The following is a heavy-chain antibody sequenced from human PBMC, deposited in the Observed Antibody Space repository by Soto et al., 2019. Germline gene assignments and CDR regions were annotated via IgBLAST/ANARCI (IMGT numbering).Heavy chain of an antibody. CDR2: IYYSGST. J-gene: IGHJ6*03. Sequence: SETLSLTCTVSGGSISSYYWSWIRQPPGKGLEWIGYIYYSGSTNYNPSLKSRVTISVDTSKNQFSLKLSSVTAADTAVYYCARLLRVPIGYYYYYMDVWGKGTTVTVSS. V-gene: IGHV4-59*08. CDR1: GGSISSYY. D-gene: IGHD3-3*01. CDR3: ARLLRVPIGYYYYYMDV.